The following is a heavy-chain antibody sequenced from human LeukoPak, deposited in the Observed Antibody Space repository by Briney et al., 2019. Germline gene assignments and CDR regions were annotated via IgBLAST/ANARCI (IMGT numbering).Heavy chain of an antibody. D-gene: IGHD2-21*01. CDR1: GGSISSYY. V-gene: IGHV4-59*12. CDR2: IYYSGST. CDR3: ARRISALHY. Sequence: SETLSLTCTVSGGSISSYYWSWIRQPPGKGLEWIGYIYYSGSTNYNPSLKSRVTISVDTSKNQFSLKLSSVTAADTAVYYCARRISALHYWGQGTLVTVSS. J-gene: IGHJ4*02.